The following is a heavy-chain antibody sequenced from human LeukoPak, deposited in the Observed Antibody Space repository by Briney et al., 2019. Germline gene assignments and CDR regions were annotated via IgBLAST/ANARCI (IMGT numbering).Heavy chain of an antibody. V-gene: IGHV3-11*06. D-gene: IGHD3-10*01. CDR3: ARWRFGDQSIDI. Sequence: GGSLRLSCAASGFTFSVYYMSWIRQAPGKGLEWVSYISSSSSYTNYADSVKGRFTISRDNAKNSLYLQMNSLRAEDTAVYYCARWRFGDQSIDIWGQGTMVTVSS. CDR2: ISSSSSYT. J-gene: IGHJ3*02. CDR1: GFTFSVYY.